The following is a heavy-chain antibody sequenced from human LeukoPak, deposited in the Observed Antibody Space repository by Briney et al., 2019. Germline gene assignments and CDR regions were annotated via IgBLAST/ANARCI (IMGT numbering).Heavy chain of an antibody. CDR1: GGSISSYY. D-gene: IGHD3-22*01. CDR2: IYTSGST. CDR3: AREGTYYYDSSGPWWFDP. J-gene: IGHJ5*02. Sequence: SETLSLTCTGSGGSISSYYWSWMRQPAGKGLEWLGRIYTSGSTNYNPSLKSRVTMSVDTSKNQFSRKLSSVTAADTAVYYCAREGTYYYDSSGPWWFDPWGQGTLVTVSS. V-gene: IGHV4-4*07.